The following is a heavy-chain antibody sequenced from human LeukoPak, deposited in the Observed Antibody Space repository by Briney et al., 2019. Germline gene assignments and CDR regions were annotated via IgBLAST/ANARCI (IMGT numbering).Heavy chain of an antibody. V-gene: IGHV3-48*03. J-gene: IGHJ4*02. CDR2: ISSSGSTI. CDR1: GFTFSSYE. Sequence: GGSLRLSCAASGFTFSSYEMNWVRQAPGKGLEWVSYISSSGSTIYYADSVKGRLTISRDNAKNSLYLQMNSLRAEDTAVYYCARVSYGDYSFSYWGQGTLVTVSS. D-gene: IGHD4-17*01. CDR3: ARVSYGDYSFSY.